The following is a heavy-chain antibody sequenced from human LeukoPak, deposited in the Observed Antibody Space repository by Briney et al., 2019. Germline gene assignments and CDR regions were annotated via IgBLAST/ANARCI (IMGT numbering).Heavy chain of an antibody. CDR3: ARGDSSGYYPTWFDP. D-gene: IGHD3-22*01. V-gene: IGHV3-66*01. CDR1: GFTVGSNY. CDR2: IYSGGST. J-gene: IGHJ5*02. Sequence: PGGSLRLSCAPAGFTVGSNYMSWVRQAPGRWLEWVSVIYSGGSTYYADSVKGRFTISRDNSKNTLYLQMNRLRAENTAVYYCARGDSSGYYPTWFDPWGQGTLVTVSS.